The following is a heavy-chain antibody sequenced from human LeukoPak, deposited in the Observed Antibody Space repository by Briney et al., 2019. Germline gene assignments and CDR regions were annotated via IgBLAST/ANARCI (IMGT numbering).Heavy chain of an antibody. J-gene: IGHJ4*02. V-gene: IGHV4-34*01. CDR2: INHRGST. D-gene: IGHD3-10*01. CDR3: ARGVGYYGSGSKRFDY. Sequence: SETLSLTCAVYGGSFSGYYWSWIRQPPGKGLEWIGEINHRGSTNYNPSLKSRVTISVDTSKNQFSLKLSSVTAADTAVYYCARGVGYYGSGSKRFDYWGQGTLVTVSS. CDR1: GGSFSGYY.